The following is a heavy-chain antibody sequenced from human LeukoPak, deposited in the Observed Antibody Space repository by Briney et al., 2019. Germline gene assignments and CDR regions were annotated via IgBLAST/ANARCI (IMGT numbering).Heavy chain of an antibody. D-gene: IGHD5-24*01. CDR1: GGSISGGGYY. CDR2: IYYSGST. V-gene: IGHV4-31*03. Sequence: TLSLTCTLSGGSISGGGYYWSWIRQHPGRGLARIGYIYYSGSTYYNPSLKSRVTISVDTSKNQLSLKLSSVTAADTAVYYCAREMATRTDYYYMDVWGKGTTVTVSS. CDR3: AREMATRTDYYYMDV. J-gene: IGHJ6*03.